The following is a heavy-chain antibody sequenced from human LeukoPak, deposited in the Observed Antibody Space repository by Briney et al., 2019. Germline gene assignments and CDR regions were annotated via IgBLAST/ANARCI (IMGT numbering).Heavy chain of an antibody. D-gene: IGHD5-12*01. CDR2: IYYGGST. CDR1: GGSISSGDYY. J-gene: IGHJ5*02. CDR3: ARGVDGNWFDP. V-gene: IGHV4-31*03. Sequence: SETLSLTCTVSGGSISSGDYYWSWIRQHPGKGLEWIGYIYYGGSTYYNPSLKSRVTISVDTSKNQFSLKLSSVTAADTAVYYCARGVDGNWFDPWGQGTLVTVSS.